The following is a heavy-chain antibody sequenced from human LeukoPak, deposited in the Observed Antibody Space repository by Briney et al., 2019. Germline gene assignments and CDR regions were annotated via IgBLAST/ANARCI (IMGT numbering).Heavy chain of an antibody. D-gene: IGHD2-2*01. CDR1: GYTFTGYY. Sequence: EASVKVSCKASGYTFTGYYMHWVRQAPGQGLEWMGWINPNSGGTNYAQKFQGWVTMTRDTSISTAYMELSSLRSEDTAVYYCARGYCSSTSCYPFDPWGQGTLVTVSS. V-gene: IGHV1-2*04. CDR3: ARGYCSSTSCYPFDP. CDR2: INPNSGGT. J-gene: IGHJ5*02.